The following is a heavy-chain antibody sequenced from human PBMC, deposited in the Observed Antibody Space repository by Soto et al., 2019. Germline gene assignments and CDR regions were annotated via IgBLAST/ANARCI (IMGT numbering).Heavy chain of an antibody. CDR3: ARDILRGLTDF. V-gene: IGHV1-8*01. CDR2: INPGRGNT. J-gene: IGHJ4*02. Sequence: ASVKVSCKASGYTFTSHDINWVRQATGQGLEWMGWINPGRGNTKYAQKFQGRITMTRNTSASTTYMELSSLKSEDTALYYCARDILRGLTDFWSPGTLVTGSS. D-gene: IGHD3-3*01. CDR1: GYTFTSHD.